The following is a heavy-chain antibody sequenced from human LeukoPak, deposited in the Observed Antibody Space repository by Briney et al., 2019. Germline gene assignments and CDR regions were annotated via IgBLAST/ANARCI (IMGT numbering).Heavy chain of an antibody. CDR3: ARAGPLVLLWFGELSHAFDI. D-gene: IGHD3-10*01. J-gene: IGHJ3*02. CDR1: GGSFSGYY. Sequence: SETLSLTCAVYGGSFSGYYWSWIRQPPGKGLEWIGEINHSGSTNYNPSLKSRVTISVDTSKNQFFLKLSSVTAADTAVYYCARAGPLVLLWFGELSHAFDIWGQGTMVTVSS. CDR2: INHSGST. V-gene: IGHV4-34*01.